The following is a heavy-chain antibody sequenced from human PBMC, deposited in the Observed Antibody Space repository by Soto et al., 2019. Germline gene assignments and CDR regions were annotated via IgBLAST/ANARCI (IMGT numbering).Heavy chain of an antibody. V-gene: IGHV5-10-1*01. CDR2: IDPRDSYT. CDR1: GYTFINYW. CDR3: SKQAVRALQGADDP. Sequence: GESLKISCKASGYTFINYWITWVRQMPGRGLEWMGRIDPRDSYTNYSPSFQGHVTISADRSLNTVYLQWTSLKASDTAMYYCSKQAVRALQGADDPWGQGTLVTVSS. D-gene: IGHD3-10*01. J-gene: IGHJ5*02.